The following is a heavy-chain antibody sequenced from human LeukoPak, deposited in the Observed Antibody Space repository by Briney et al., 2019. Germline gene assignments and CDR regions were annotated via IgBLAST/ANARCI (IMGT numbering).Heavy chain of an antibody. CDR1: GGSISDYY. CDR3: ASGLYYGSGSYYSKGNWFDP. J-gene: IGHJ5*02. Sequence: SETLSLTCSVSGGSISDYYWSWIRQPPGKGLEWIGYIYSSGSTNYNPSLKSRGTMSVDTSKNQFSLKLSSVTAADTAVYYCASGLYYGSGSYYSKGNWFDPWGQGTLVTVSS. D-gene: IGHD3-10*01. V-gene: IGHV4-59*12. CDR2: IYSSGST.